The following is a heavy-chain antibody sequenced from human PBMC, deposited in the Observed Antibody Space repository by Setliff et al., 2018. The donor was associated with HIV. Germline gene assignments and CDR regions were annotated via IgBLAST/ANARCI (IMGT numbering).Heavy chain of an antibody. CDR3: VRDRAMRFSQSPPSYYFDF. V-gene: IGHV4-38-2*02. Sequence: SETLSLTCNVSGYAISSGYYWGWVRQFLPPGKGLQWIGRVYGSGTTHYNPSLRSRVSMSVDTSKNRFSLKLNSVSATDTAVYYCVRDRAMRFSQSPPSYYFDFWGPGAQVTVSS. CDR1: GYAISSGYY. CDR2: VYGSGTT. J-gene: IGHJ4*02. D-gene: IGHD3-10*01.